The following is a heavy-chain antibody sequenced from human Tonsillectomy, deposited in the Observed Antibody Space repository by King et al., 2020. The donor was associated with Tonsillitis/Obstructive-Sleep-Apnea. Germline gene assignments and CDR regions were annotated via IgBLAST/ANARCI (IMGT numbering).Heavy chain of an antibody. CDR1: GFTFSSYS. V-gene: IGHV3-48*02. CDR2: ISSSSSTI. D-gene: IGHD4-11*01. CDR3: ARDTVFYSNPDYYYYYMDV. J-gene: IGHJ6*03. Sequence: QLVQSGGGLVQPGGSLRLSCAASGFTFSSYSMNWVRQAPGKGLEWVSYISSSSSTIYYADSVKGRFPISRDNAKNSLYLQMNSLRDEDTAVYYCARDTVFYSNPDYYYYYMDVWGKGTTVTVSS.